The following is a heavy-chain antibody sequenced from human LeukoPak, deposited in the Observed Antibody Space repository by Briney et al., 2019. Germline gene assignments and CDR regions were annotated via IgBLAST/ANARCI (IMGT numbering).Heavy chain of an antibody. D-gene: IGHD2-2*02. CDR3: AREATVVPAAIQHDAFDI. CDR2: ISSSGSTI. V-gene: IGHV3-11*01. CDR1: GFTFSDYY. J-gene: IGHJ3*02. Sequence: GGSLRPSCAASGFTFSDYYMSWIRQAPGKGLEWVSYISSSGSTIYYADSVKGRFTISRDNAKNSLYLQMNSLRAEDTAVYYWAREATVVPAAIQHDAFDIWGQGTMVTVSS.